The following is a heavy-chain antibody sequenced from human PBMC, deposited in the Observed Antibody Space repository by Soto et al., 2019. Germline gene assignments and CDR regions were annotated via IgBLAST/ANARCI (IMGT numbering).Heavy chain of an antibody. D-gene: IGHD3-3*01. V-gene: IGHV1-69*01. Sequence: QVQLVQSGAEVKKPGSSVKVSCKASGGTFSSYAISWVRQAPGQGLEWMGGIIPIFGTANYAQKFRGRVTITADETTSIAYMELSSLRSEYTAMYYGARAARAIFGVVILRPMDVWGQGTTVTVSS. CDR3: ARAARAIFGVVILRPMDV. CDR1: GGTFSSYA. CDR2: IIPIFGTA. J-gene: IGHJ6*02.